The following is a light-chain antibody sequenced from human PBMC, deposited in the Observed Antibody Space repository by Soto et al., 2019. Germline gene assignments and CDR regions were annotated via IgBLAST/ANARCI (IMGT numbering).Light chain of an antibody. J-gene: IGKJ2*01. CDR1: QSVLYSSNNRNY. CDR2: WAS. V-gene: IGKV4-1*01. Sequence: DIVMTQSPDSLAVSLGERATINCKSSQSVLYSSNNRNYLAWYQQKLGQPPKLLIYWASSRESGVPDRFSGSGSGTEFTLTISSLQAADVAVYFCQQYYTTLPTFGQGTKLEIK. CDR3: QQYYTTLPT.